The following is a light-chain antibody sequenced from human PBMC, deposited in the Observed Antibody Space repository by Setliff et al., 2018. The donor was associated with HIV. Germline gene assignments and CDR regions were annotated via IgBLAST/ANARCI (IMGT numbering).Light chain of an antibody. CDR3: ATWDDSLNGNV. CDR1: SSNIGSNI. Sequence: QAVVPQPPSASGTPGQRVTISCSGSSSNIGSNIVNWYQHLPGTAPKLLIYRNNQRPSGVPDRFSGSKSGTSASLAISGLQSEDEADYYCATWDDSLNGNVFGSGTKATVL. J-gene: IGLJ1*01. CDR2: RNN. V-gene: IGLV1-44*01.